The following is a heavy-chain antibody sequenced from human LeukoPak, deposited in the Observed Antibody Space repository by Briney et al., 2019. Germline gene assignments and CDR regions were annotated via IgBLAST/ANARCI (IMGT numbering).Heavy chain of an antibody. J-gene: IGHJ4*02. CDR1: GGFISDYY. D-gene: IGHD2-2*02. CDR3: ARGAALAIHRYFDF. V-gene: IGHV4-59*12. CDR2: IFYNGNT. Sequence: SETLSLTCTVSGGFISDYYWSWIRQPPGKGLEWIGYIFYNGNTNYNPSLKSRVTFSIGASRNHFSLKMTSVTAADTAVYYCARGAALAIHRYFDFWGQGILVTVSS.